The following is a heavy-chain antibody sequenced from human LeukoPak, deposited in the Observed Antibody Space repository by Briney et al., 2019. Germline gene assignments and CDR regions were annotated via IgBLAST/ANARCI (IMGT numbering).Heavy chain of an antibody. CDR3: ARGDNSSTWNYSFDY. V-gene: IGHV3-48*03. Sequence: GGSLRLSCVASGFTFRSYEMQWVRQAPGKGLEWVSYISNSGRTIHYADSAKGRFTISRDNAKSSLFLHMNSLRADDTAVYYCARGDNSSTWNYSFDYWAQGTLVTVSS. D-gene: IGHD6-13*01. CDR1: GFTFRSYE. CDR2: ISNSGRTI. J-gene: IGHJ4*02.